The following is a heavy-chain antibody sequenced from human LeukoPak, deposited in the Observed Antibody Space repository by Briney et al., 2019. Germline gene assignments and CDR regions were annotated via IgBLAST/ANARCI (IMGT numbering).Heavy chain of an antibody. CDR1: GYTFTDYY. D-gene: IGHD7-27*01. CDR2: INPNSAGT. Sequence: AASVKVSCKTSGYTFTDYYIQWVRQAPGQGLEWMGWINPNSAGTKYAQMFQGRVTMTRETSTSTAYMELNRLTSDDTAVYYCARSGDVDSWGQGTQVTVSS. CDR3: ARSGDVDS. V-gene: IGHV1-2*02. J-gene: IGHJ5*01.